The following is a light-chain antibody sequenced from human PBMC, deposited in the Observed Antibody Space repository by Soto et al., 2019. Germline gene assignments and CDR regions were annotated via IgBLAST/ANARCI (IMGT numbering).Light chain of an antibody. CDR3: QQYNNWPSWT. CDR1: QSVSSN. J-gene: IGKJ1*01. CDR2: GAS. Sequence: IVMTHAPATLSVSPGERATLSCRASQSVSSNLAWYQQKPGQAPRLLIYGASTRATGIPARSSGSGSGTEFTLTISSLQSEDFAVYYCQQYNNWPSWTFGQGTKVDIK. V-gene: IGKV3-15*01.